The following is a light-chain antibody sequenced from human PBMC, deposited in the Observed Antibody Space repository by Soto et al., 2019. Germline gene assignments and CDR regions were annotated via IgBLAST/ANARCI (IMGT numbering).Light chain of an antibody. J-gene: IGKJ5*01. Sequence: PMTQSPSTLSASVGARVTIPCRASQSLSSWVAWYQQRPGKAPKLLIYDASTLERGVPSRFSGTGSGTEFTLTISSLQPDDFATYYCQQYHSSSITCGQGTRR. CDR3: QQYHSSSIT. CDR2: DAS. V-gene: IGKV1-5*01. CDR1: QSLSSW.